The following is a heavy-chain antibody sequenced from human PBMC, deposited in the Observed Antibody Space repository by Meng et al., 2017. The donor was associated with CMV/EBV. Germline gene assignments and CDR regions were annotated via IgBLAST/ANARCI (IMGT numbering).Heavy chain of an antibody. Sequence: GESLKISCAASGFTFSSYGMHWVRQAPGKGLEWVAFIRYDGSNKYYADSVKGRFTISRDNSKNTLYLQMNSLRAEDTAVYYCARALIVVVPAAIWAYYYGMDVWGQGTTVTVSS. CDR2: IRYDGSNK. CDR1: GFTFSSYG. V-gene: IGHV3-30*02. J-gene: IGHJ6*02. D-gene: IGHD2-2*01. CDR3: ARALIVVVPAAIWAYYYGMDV.